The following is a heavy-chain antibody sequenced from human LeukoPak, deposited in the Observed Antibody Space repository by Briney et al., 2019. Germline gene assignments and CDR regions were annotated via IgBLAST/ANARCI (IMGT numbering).Heavy chain of an antibody. V-gene: IGHV3-74*01. CDR1: GFIFSNYW. CDR3: VRGQTIDY. CDR2: IKSDGTGI. J-gene: IGHJ4*02. Sequence: GGSLRLSCAGSGFIFSNYWMYWVRQAPGKGLVWVSRIKSDGTGILYADFVEGRFTISRDNANNAPYLQMTSLRDEDTAVYYCVRGQTIDYWGQGVLVTVSS.